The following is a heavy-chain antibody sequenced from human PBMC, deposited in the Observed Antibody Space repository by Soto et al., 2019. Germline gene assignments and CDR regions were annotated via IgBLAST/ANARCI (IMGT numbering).Heavy chain of an antibody. Sequence: EVQVLESGGGLVQPGGSLRLSCAASGFTFSSYAMSWVRQARGKGLEWVSGISGSGGSTYYADSVKGRFTISRDNSKNTLYLQMNSLRVEDTAIYYCAKGPDVSRKGYFDYWGQGTLVTVSS. V-gene: IGHV3-23*01. CDR2: ISGSGGST. CDR1: GFTFSSYA. CDR3: AKGPDVSRKGYFDY. J-gene: IGHJ4*02.